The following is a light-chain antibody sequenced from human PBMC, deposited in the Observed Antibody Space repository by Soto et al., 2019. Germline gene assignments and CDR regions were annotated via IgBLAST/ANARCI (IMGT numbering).Light chain of an antibody. J-gene: IGKJ4*01. CDR1: QSVSTS. Sequence: EIVLTQSPATLSLSPGERATLSCRASQSVSTSLAWYQQKPGQAPRLLIYDASNRATGIPARFSGSGSGTDFPLTISSLDPEDFAVYYCQQRSNWLTFGGGTKVEIK. V-gene: IGKV3-11*01. CDR3: QQRSNWLT. CDR2: DAS.